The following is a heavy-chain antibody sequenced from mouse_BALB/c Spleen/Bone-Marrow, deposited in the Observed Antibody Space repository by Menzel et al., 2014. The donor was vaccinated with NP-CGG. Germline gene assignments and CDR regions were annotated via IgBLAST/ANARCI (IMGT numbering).Heavy chain of an antibody. CDR2: INPYNGDT. D-gene: IGHD2-14*01. V-gene: IGHV1-20*02. Sequence: EVKVVESGPELVKPGASVKISCKASGYSFTGYFMNWVMRSHGKSLEWIGRINPYNGDTFYNQKFKGKATLTVDKSSSTAHMELRSLASEDSAVYYCARCNYRYDGDFDYWGQGTTLTVSS. CDR1: GYSFTGYF. J-gene: IGHJ2*01. CDR3: ARCNYRYDGDFDY.